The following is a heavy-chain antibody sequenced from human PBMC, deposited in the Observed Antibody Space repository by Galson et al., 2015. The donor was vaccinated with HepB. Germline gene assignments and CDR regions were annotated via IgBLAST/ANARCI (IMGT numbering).Heavy chain of an antibody. D-gene: IGHD4-17*01. V-gene: IGHV4-34*01. CDR2: INHSGIT. Sequence: ETLSLTCAVNGGSFSGFFWAWIRQPPGKGLEWIGEINHSGITNYNPSLKSRVTISVDTPKNQFSLKLNSVTAADTAVYFCARGDSGDSYYMDVWGKGTTVTVSS. J-gene: IGHJ6*03. CDR3: ARGDSGDSYYMDV. CDR1: GGSFSGFF.